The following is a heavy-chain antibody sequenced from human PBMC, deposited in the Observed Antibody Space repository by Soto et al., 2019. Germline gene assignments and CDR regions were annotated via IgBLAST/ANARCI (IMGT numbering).Heavy chain of an antibody. CDR1: GYTFTSYD. V-gene: IGHV1-8*01. Sequence: QVQLVQSGAEVKKPGASVKVSCKASGYTFTSYDINWVRQATGQGLEWMGWMNPNSGNTGYAQKFQGRVTMTRNTSIRTAYMGLSTVSSGYAAVYYCRSGQQLVPYWFAPGDQGPLFAFAS. J-gene: IGHJ5*02. D-gene: IGHD6-13*01. CDR2: MNPNSGNT. CDR3: RSGQQLVPYWFAP.